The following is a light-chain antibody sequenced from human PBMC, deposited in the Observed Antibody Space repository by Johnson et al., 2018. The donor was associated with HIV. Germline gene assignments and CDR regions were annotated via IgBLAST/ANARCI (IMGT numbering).Light chain of an antibody. CDR2: DNN. V-gene: IGLV1-51*01. CDR3: GTWDSSLSAGV. Sequence: QSILTQPPSVSAAPGQKVTISCSGSSSNIGNNYVSWYQQLPGTAPKLLIYDNNKRPSGIPDRFSGSKSGTSATLGITSLLTGDEADYYCGTWDSSLSAGVFGTGTKVTVL. CDR1: SSNIGNNY. J-gene: IGLJ1*01.